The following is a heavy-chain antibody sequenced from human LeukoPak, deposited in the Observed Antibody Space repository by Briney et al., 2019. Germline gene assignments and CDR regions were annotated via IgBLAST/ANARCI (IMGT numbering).Heavy chain of an antibody. CDR1: GFTFSTYG. CDR3: AKADYDSSGYYDD. Sequence: GGSLRLSCAAAGFTFSTYGIHWVRQAPGKGLEWVAVLSYDASNEYYADSVKGRFTISRDNSKNTLYLQMNSLRAEDTAVYYCAKADYDSSGYYDDWGQGTLVTVSS. V-gene: IGHV3-30*18. D-gene: IGHD3-22*01. CDR2: LSYDASNE. J-gene: IGHJ4*02.